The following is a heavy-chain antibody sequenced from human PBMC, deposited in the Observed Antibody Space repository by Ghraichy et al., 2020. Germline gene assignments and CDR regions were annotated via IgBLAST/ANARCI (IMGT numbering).Heavy chain of an antibody. J-gene: IGHJ5*02. Sequence: ESLNISCTVSGGSISSYYWSWIRQPPGKGLEWIGYIYYSGSTNYNPSLKSRVTISVDTSKNQFSLRLSSVTAADTAVYYCARWDSSGWYKAVFDPWGQGTLVTVSS. CDR3: ARWDSSGWYKAVFDP. CDR1: GGSISSYY. D-gene: IGHD6-19*01. V-gene: IGHV4-59*01. CDR2: IYYSGST.